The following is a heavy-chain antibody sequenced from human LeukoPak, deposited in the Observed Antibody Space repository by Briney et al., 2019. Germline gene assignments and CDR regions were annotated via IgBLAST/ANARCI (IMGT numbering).Heavy chain of an antibody. Sequence: SETLSLTCTVSGGSISSGSYYWSWIRQPPGKGLEWIGYIYYSGSTNYNPSLKSRVTISVDTSKNQFSLKLSSVTAADTAVYYCARDWVAAAGTYFDYWGQGTLVTVSS. J-gene: IGHJ4*02. V-gene: IGHV4-61*01. D-gene: IGHD6-13*01. CDR1: GGSISSGSYY. CDR3: ARDWVAAAGTYFDY. CDR2: IYYSGST.